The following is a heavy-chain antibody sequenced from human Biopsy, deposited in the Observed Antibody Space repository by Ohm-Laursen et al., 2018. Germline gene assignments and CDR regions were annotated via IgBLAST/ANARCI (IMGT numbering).Heavy chain of an antibody. CDR3: ARDYDTSGYYYVS. D-gene: IGHD3-22*01. J-gene: IGHJ5*02. Sequence: PGTLSLTCLVSGGSISNNNYYWGWIRQPPGKGLEWIGSIFYRGSTHYKPSLKSRVNISVDTSKNKFSLKLNSVTAADTAVYYCARDYDTSGYYYVSWGQGTLVTVSS. CDR1: GGSISNNNYY. CDR2: IFYRGST. V-gene: IGHV4-39*01.